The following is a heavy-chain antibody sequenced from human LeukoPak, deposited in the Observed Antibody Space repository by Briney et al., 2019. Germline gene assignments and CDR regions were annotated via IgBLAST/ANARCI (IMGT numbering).Heavy chain of an antibody. CDR1: GGSFSGYY. V-gene: IGHV4-34*01. J-gene: IGHJ6*03. CDR2: INHSGST. D-gene: IGHD6-13*01. Sequence: PSETLSLTCAVYGGSFSGYYWSWIRQPPGKGLEWIGEINHSGSTNYNPSLKSRVTISVDTSKNQFSLKLSSVTAADTAVYYCARVRGSSWYRYYYMDVWGKGTTVTVSS. CDR3: ARVRGSSWYRYYYMDV.